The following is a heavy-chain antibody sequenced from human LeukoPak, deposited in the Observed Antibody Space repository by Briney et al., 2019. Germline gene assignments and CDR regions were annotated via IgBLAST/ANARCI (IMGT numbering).Heavy chain of an antibody. J-gene: IGHJ6*02. D-gene: IGHD3-22*01. Sequence: GGSLRLSCAASGFIFSTFDMSWVRQAPGKGLEWVSGISGTGGATYYAGSVNGRFTMSRDNSKNTLYLQMNSLRAEDTAVYYCAKASLIVVDYHYYGMDVWGQGTTVAVSS. CDR1: GFIFSTFD. CDR2: ISGTGGAT. CDR3: AKASLIVVDYHYYGMDV. V-gene: IGHV3-23*01.